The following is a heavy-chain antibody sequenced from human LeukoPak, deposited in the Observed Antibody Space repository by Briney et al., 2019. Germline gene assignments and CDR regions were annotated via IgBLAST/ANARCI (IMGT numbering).Heavy chain of an antibody. CDR2: INHSGST. CDR3: ASQVRPPYDY. D-gene: IGHD3-10*01. Sequence: SETLSLTCAVYGGSFSGYYWSWIRQPPGKGLEWIGEINHSGSTNYNPSLKSRVTISVDTFKNQFSLKLSSVTAADTAVYYCASQVRPPYDYWGQGTLVTVSS. J-gene: IGHJ4*02. CDR1: GGSFSGYY. V-gene: IGHV4-34*01.